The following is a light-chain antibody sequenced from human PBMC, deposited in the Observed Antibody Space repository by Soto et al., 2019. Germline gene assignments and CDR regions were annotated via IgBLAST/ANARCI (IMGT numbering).Light chain of an antibody. V-gene: IGKV3-20*01. J-gene: IGKJ1*01. CDR3: QQYGGSPGT. CDR2: GAS. CDR1: QSLSSGY. Sequence: EIVLTQSPGTLSLSPGERATLSCRASQSLSSGYLAWYQQKPGQAPRLLIFGASNRATGIPDRFGGSGSGTDFSLTISRLEPEDFALYYCQQYGGSPGTFGQGTRVEI.